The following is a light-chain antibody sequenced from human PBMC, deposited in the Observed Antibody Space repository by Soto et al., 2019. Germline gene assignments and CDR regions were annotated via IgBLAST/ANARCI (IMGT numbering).Light chain of an antibody. CDR3: LQYLSFPRT. Sequence: DIQMTQSPSSLSASVGDRVTITCRASQGIRNDVGWYQQRPGNAPKRLIYAASTLQSGVPSHFRVSGFGTEFTLTISGLEAEDSATYYCLQYLSFPRTFGRGTNVEVK. CDR2: AAS. V-gene: IGKV1-17*01. CDR1: QGIRND. J-gene: IGKJ1*01.